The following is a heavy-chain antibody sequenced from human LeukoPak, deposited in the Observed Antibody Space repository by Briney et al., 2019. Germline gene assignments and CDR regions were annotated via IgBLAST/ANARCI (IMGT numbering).Heavy chain of an antibody. Sequence: SETLSLTCTVSGGSISSYYWSWIRQPPGKGLEWIGYIYYSGRTNCNPSLKSRVTISVDTSKNQFSLKLSSVTAADTAVYYCARDGPGDSSAYYYYWGQGTLVTASS. D-gene: IGHD3-22*01. CDR3: ARDGPGDSSAYYYY. CDR1: GGSISSYY. J-gene: IGHJ4*02. CDR2: IYYSGRT. V-gene: IGHV4-59*01.